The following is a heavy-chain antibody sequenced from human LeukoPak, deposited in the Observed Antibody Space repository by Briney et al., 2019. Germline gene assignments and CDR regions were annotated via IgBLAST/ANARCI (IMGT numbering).Heavy chain of an antibody. CDR1: GDSISSGGYS. CDR3: AGRRITIFGEVIRSRRHYFDP. J-gene: IGHJ5*02. CDR2: IHDSGST. Sequence: PSETLSLTCAVSGDSISSGGYSWSWIRQTPGKGLEWIAYIHDSGSTYNNPSLKSRLSISIDTSKNQFSLKLSSVTAADTAVYYCAGRRITIFGEVIRSRRHYFDPWGQGSLVTVSS. V-gene: IGHV4-30-4*07. D-gene: IGHD3-3*01.